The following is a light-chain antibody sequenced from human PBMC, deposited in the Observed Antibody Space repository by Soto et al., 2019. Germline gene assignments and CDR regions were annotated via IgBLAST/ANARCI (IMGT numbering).Light chain of an antibody. CDR1: SSNIGSNP. J-gene: IGLJ3*02. CDR2: SSN. V-gene: IGLV1-44*01. Sequence: QSALPQPPSASGTPGQTVTITCSGSSSNIGSNPVNWYQQLPGAAPKLLIYSSNQRPSGVPDRISGAKSGTSASLAISGLQSADEAVYYCAAWIDSLNAWVFGGGTKLPVL. CDR3: AAWIDSLNAWV.